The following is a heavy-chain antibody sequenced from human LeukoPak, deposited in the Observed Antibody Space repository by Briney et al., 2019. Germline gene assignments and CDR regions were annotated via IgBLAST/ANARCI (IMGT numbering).Heavy chain of an antibody. Sequence: GGSLRLSCAASGFTFSGSAMHWVRQASGKGLEWVGRIRSKANSYATACAASVKGRFTISRDDSKNTAYLQMNSLKTEDTAVYYCTRRVVGATSDYYYYYMDVWGKGTTVTVSS. J-gene: IGHJ6*03. CDR1: GFTFSGSA. CDR3: TRRVVGATSDYYYYYMDV. D-gene: IGHD1-26*01. V-gene: IGHV3-73*01. CDR2: IRSKANSYAT.